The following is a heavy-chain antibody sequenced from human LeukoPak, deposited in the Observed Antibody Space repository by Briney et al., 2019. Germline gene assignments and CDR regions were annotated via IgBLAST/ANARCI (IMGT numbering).Heavy chain of an antibody. CDR1: GYSFTSYW. J-gene: IGHJ4*02. V-gene: IGHV5-51*01. D-gene: IGHD6-19*01. CDR3: ARPHSTGWKY. CDR2: IYPSDSDT. Sequence: GESLKISCKGSGYSFTSYWIGWVRQKPGRGLEWMGLIYPSDSDTTYSPSFEGQVTISADKSINSAYLQWSSLKASDTAMYYCARPHSTGWKYWGQGTLVTVSS.